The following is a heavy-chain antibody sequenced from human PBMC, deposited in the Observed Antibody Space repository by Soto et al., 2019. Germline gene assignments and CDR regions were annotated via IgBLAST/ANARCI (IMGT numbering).Heavy chain of an antibody. CDR1: GFTFSSYA. Sequence: QVQLVESGGGVVQPGRSLRLSCAASGFTFSSYAMHWVRQAPGKGLEWVAVISYDGSNKYYADSVKGRFTISRDNSKNTLYLQMNRLIDEDTAVYYCASPLWRDDYNWGYFDLWGRGTLVTVSS. CDR2: ISYDGSNK. D-gene: IGHD4-4*01. V-gene: IGHV3-30-3*01. J-gene: IGHJ2*01. CDR3: ASPLWRDDYNWGYFDL.